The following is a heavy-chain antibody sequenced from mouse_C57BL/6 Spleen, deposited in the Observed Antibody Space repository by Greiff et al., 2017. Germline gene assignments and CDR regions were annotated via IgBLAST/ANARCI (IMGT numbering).Heavy chain of an antibody. CDR3: ARYDEGCCDYCDY. D-gene: IGHD2-13*01. CDR2: FYPRSGST. CDR1: GYTFTSCC. V-gene: IGHV1-81*01. J-gene: IGHJ1*03. Sequence: QVQLQQSGAELVKPGASVKLSCKASGYTFTSCCISWVKQRSGQGLVWIGGFYPRSGSTNYNAKFKGKATLTADKSSSPAYMELRTLTSEDSAVYCCARYDEGCCDYCDYWGKGTTVTVSS.